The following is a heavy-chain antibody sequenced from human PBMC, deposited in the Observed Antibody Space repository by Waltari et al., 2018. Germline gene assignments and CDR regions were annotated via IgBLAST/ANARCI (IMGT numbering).Heavy chain of an antibody. D-gene: IGHD1-26*01. J-gene: IGHJ4*02. CDR1: GFTFNDYY. CDR3: AKHRGSYLDYFDY. V-gene: IGHV3-11*04. CDR2: SSSSSSSI. Sequence: QVQLVESGGGLVQSGGSLRLSCAASGFTFNDYYLSWIRQAPGKGLAWVSSSSSSSSSIFYADSMKGRFTVSRDNAKNLLFLEMNGLRAEDTAVYYCAKHRGSYLDYFDYWGRGTLVTVSS.